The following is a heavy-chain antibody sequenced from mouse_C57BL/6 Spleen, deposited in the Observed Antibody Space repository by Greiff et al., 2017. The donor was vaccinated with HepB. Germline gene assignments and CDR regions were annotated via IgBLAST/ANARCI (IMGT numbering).Heavy chain of an antibody. Sequence: QVQLQQPGAELVKPGASVKLSCKASGYTFTSYWMQWVKQRPGQGLEWIGEIDPSDSYTNYNQKFKGKATLTVDTSSSTAYMQLSSLTSEDSAVYYCARDNGSSYGWFADWGKGTLVTVSA. CDR1: GYTFTSYW. V-gene: IGHV1-50*01. CDR2: IDPSDSYT. J-gene: IGHJ3*01. CDR3: ARDNGSSYGWFAD. D-gene: IGHD1-1*01.